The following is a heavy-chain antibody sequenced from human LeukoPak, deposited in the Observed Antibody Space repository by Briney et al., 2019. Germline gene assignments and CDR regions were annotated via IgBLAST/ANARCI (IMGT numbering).Heavy chain of an antibody. J-gene: IGHJ1*01. CDR3: ARAPSEVGGYYPEYFRH. CDR2: IKSDGNT. Sequence: GGSLRLSCEASGFTFSRYWMHWVRQAPGKGLVWVSRIKSDGNTNYADSVKGRFTISRDNAENTVSLQMDSLRAEDTGVYYCARAPSEVGGYYPEYFRHWGQGTLVTVSS. V-gene: IGHV3-74*01. D-gene: IGHD3-22*01. CDR1: GFTFSRYW.